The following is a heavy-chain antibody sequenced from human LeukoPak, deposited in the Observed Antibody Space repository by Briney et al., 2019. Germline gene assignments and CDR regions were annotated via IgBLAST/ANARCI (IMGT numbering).Heavy chain of an antibody. J-gene: IGHJ4*02. CDR2: INHSGST. D-gene: IGHD3-22*01. CDR1: GGSFSAYY. CDR3: ARGFDGITMIVVVPHFDY. Sequence: PSETLSLTCAVYGGSFSAYYWSWIRQPPGQGLEWIGEINHSGSTNYNPSLKSRVTISVDTSKNQFSLKLSSVTAADTAVYYCARGFDGITMIVVVPHFDYWGQGTLVTVSS. V-gene: IGHV4-34*01.